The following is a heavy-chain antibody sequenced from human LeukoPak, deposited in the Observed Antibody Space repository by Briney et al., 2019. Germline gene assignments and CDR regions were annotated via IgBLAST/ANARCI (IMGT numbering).Heavy chain of an antibody. V-gene: IGHV4-39*07. D-gene: IGHD3-9*01. Sequence: SETLSLTCTVSGGSISSSSYYWGWIRQPPGKGLEWIGSIYYSGSTYYNPSLKSRVTISVDTSKNQFSLKLSSVTAADTAVYYCARTDILTGYYPFDYWGQGTLVTVSS. CDR2: IYYSGST. J-gene: IGHJ4*02. CDR1: GGSISSSSYY. CDR3: ARTDILTGYYPFDY.